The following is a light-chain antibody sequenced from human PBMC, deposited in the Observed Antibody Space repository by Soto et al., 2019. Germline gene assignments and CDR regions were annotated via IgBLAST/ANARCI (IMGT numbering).Light chain of an antibody. J-gene: IGKJ1*01. Sequence: ETVLTQSPGSLSLSLGDRATLSCRASQTVSNNYLAWYQQKPGQAPRLLIYRTSNRATGIPDRFSGSGSGTDFTLTISRLEPEDFVIYYCQQYGSSPWTVGQGNQVEIK. CDR3: QQYGSSPWT. CDR2: RTS. CDR1: QTVSNNY. V-gene: IGKV3-20*01.